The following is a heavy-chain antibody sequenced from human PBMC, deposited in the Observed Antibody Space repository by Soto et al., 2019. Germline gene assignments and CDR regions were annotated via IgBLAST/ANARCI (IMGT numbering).Heavy chain of an antibody. CDR2: ISGSGGST. CDR3: AKDNEFYFGAIPRGAADY. Sequence: EVQLLESGGGLVQPGGSLRLSCAASGFTFSSYAMSWVRQAPGKGLEWVSAISGSGGSTYYADSVKGRFTISRDNSKNTLYLQMNSLRAEDTAVYYCAKDNEFYFGAIPRGAADYWGQGTLVTVSS. J-gene: IGHJ4*02. D-gene: IGHD2-2*02. CDR1: GFTFSSYA. V-gene: IGHV3-23*01.